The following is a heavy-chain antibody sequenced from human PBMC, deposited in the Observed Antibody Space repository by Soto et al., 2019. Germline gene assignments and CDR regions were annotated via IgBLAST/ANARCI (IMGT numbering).Heavy chain of an antibody. Sequence: ASVKVSCKASGYTFTSYAIHWVRQAPGQSLEWMGWISAGNGNTKYSQNFQGRVTITRDTSASTVYMELSSLRSEDTAVYYCARTVGYYYGMDVWGQRTTGTGFS. J-gene: IGHJ6*02. CDR1: GYTFTSYA. CDR2: ISAGNGNT. CDR3: ARTVGYYYGMDV. D-gene: IGHD4-17*01. V-gene: IGHV1-3*01.